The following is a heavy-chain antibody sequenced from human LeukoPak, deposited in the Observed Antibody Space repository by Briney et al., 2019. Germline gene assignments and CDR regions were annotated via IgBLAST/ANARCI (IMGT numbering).Heavy chain of an antibody. D-gene: IGHD2-21*02. CDR1: GYTFTSYG. V-gene: IGHV1-18*01. Sequence: ASVKVSCKASGYTFTSYGISWVRQAPGQGLEWMGWISAYNGNTNYAQKLQGRVTMTTDTSTSTAYMELRSLRSDDTAVYYCARGPYCGGDCYSNNYYYYMDFWGKGTTVTVSS. J-gene: IGHJ6*03. CDR3: ARGPYCGGDCYSNNYYYYMDF. CDR2: ISAYNGNT.